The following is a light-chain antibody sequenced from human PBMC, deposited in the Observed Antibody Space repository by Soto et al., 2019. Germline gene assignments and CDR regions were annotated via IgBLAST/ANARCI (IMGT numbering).Light chain of an antibody. J-gene: IGKJ1*01. V-gene: IGKV3-15*01. CDR3: HQYNNWPQT. CDR1: QSVSSN. Sequence: EIVMTQSPATLSVSPGERATLSCRASQSVSSNLAWYQQKPGQAPRLLIYGASTRATGIPARFSGSGSGTDFILTISILQSEDFAVYYCHQYNNWPQTFGQGTKVDIK. CDR2: GAS.